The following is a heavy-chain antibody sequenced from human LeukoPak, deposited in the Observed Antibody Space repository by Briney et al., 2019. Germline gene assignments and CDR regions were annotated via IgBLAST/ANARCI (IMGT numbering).Heavy chain of an antibody. CDR3: ARDPHEFSSGWSQFDY. D-gene: IGHD6-19*01. Sequence: GASVKVSCKASGGTFSSYAISWVPQAPGHGLDWMGGIIPIFGTANYAQKFQGRVTITADESTSTAYMELRSLRSDDTAVYYCARDPHEFSSGWSQFDYWGQGTLVTVSS. CDR2: IIPIFGTA. V-gene: IGHV1-69*13. CDR1: GGTFSSYA. J-gene: IGHJ4*02.